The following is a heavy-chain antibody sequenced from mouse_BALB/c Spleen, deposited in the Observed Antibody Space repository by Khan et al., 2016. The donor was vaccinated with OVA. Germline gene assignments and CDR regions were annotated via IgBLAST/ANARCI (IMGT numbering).Heavy chain of an antibody. D-gene: IGHD2-1*01. CDR2: ISSGGDNT. V-gene: IGHV5-9*03. Sequence: EVELVASGGGLVKPGGSLKLSCAASGFTFSSFSMSWVRQTPEKRLEWVATISSGGDNTFYSASVKGRFTISRDNAKNNLSLQMSSLRSEVTALYCCARSNDGTFAYWGQGTLVTVSA. CDR1: GFTFSSFS. CDR3: ARSNDGTFAY. J-gene: IGHJ3*01.